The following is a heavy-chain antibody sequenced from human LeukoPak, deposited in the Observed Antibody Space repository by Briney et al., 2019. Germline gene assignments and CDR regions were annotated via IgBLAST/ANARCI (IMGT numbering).Heavy chain of an antibody. Sequence: GGSLRLSCAASGFTFSSYSMNWVRQAPGKGLEWVSYISRSISTIYYADSVKGRFTISRDNAKNSLYLQMNSLRAEDTAVYYCARVDYDSSGYYGTGYYYYMDVWGKGTTVTVSS. D-gene: IGHD3-22*01. CDR2: ISRSISTI. V-gene: IGHV3-48*01. J-gene: IGHJ6*03. CDR1: GFTFSSYS. CDR3: ARVDYDSSGYYGTGYYYYMDV.